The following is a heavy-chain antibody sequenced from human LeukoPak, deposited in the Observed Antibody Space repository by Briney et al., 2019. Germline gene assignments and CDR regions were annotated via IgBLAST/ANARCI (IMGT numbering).Heavy chain of an antibody. J-gene: IGHJ4*02. CDR2: INHYGST. D-gene: IGHD5-18*01. V-gene: IGHV4-4*02. CDR3: ARAYRAHQTFHSYHFFDF. CDR1: GGSISSSYW. Sequence: SETLSLTCAVSGGSISSSYWWTWVRQPPGKGLEWIGEINHYGSTKYSPSLKSRVTISGDTSKNQFSLRLNSVTAADTAIYYCARAYRAHQTFHSYHFFDFWGRGTLVTVSS.